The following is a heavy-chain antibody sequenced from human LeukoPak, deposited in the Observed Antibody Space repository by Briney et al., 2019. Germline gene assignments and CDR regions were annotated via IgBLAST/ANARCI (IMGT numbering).Heavy chain of an antibody. CDR2: IYYSGST. CDR1: GGSISSYY. Sequence: PSETLSLTCSVSGGSISSYYWSWIRQPPGKGLEWIGYIYYSGSTNYNPSLKSRVTISVDTSKNQFSLKLSSVTAADTAVYYCARRAIAGYSGYEPFDYWGQGTLVTVSS. J-gene: IGHJ4*02. V-gene: IGHV4-59*08. CDR3: ARRAIAGYSGYEPFDY. D-gene: IGHD5-12*01.